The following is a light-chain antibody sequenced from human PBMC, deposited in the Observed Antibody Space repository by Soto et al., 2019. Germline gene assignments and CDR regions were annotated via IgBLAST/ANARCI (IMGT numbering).Light chain of an antibody. V-gene: IGLV1-40*01. CDR1: SSNIGAGYD. CDR2: CNS. CDR3: QSYDSSLSGYVV. Sequence: QAVVTQPPSVSGAPGQRVTISCTGSSSNIGAGYDVHWYQQLPGTAPKLLIYCNSNRPSGVPDRFSGSKSGTSASLAITGLQAEDEADYYCQSYDSSLSGYVVFGGGTKLTVL. J-gene: IGLJ2*01.